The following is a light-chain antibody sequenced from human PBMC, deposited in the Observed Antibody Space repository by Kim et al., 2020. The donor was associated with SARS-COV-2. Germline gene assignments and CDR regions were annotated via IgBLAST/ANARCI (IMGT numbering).Light chain of an antibody. V-gene: IGKV1-27*01. J-gene: IGKJ4*01. CDR1: PENSNS. CDR3: QEYDSVHLT. CDR2: GAS. Sequence: AAFGDRCTTSGRTSPENSNSLLCYQQQPGEIPTHLLLGASTLQAGVPSRFSSSRSGTAFILPISSLQHEDVATYYCQEYDSVHLTFGGGTKVDIK.